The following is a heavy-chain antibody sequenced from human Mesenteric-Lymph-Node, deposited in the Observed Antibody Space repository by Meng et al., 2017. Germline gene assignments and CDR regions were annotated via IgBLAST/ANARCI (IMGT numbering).Heavy chain of an antibody. J-gene: IGHJ4*02. CDR3: ARDGFDLSGFDF. CDR2: IYWNGDY. Sequence: SGPTLVKPTQTLTLTCTFSGFSPSTSGVGVGWFRQPPGKALEWLALIYWNGDYHHSPSLKSRVTITKDTSKNQVVLTLTDMDHVDTATYYCARDGFDLSGFDFWGQGMLVTVSS. V-gene: IGHV2-5*01. CDR1: GFSPSTSGVG. D-gene: IGHD5-24*01.